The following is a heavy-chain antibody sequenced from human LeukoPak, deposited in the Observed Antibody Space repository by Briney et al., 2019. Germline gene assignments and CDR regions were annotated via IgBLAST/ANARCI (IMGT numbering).Heavy chain of an antibody. CDR3: AKGRKGQQGPTYFDY. Sequence: ETLSLTCTVSGGSISSYFWSWVRQAPGKGLEWVSAISGSGGSTYYADSVKGRFTISRDNSKNTLYLQMNSLRAEDTAVYYCAKGRKGQQGPTYFDYWGQGTLVTVSS. D-gene: IGHD1-26*01. CDR1: GGSISSYF. V-gene: IGHV3-23*01. J-gene: IGHJ4*02. CDR2: ISGSGGST.